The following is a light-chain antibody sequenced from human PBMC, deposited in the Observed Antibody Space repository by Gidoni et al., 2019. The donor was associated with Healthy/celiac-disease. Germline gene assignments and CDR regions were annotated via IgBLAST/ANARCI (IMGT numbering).Light chain of an antibody. Sequence: DIQMTQSPSSLSASVGDRVTITCRASQSISSYLNWYQQKPGKAPKLLIYAASSLQRGVPSRFSGSGSGTDFTITISSLQPEDFATYYCQQSYSTPGTFGQGTKLEIK. CDR3: QQSYSTPGT. CDR2: AAS. J-gene: IGKJ2*01. CDR1: QSISSY. V-gene: IGKV1-39*01.